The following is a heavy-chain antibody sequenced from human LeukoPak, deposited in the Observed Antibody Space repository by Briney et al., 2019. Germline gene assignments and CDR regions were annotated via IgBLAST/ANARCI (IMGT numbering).Heavy chain of an antibody. V-gene: IGHV3-15*01. CDR2: MKSKADGGTT. CDR3: TTDPQSLS. Sequence: KAGGSLRLSCAASGFTVSSDYMSWVRQAPGKGLEWVGRMKSKADGGTTDYAAPVEGRFTISRDDSKDTLFLQMSSVKTEDTAVYYCTTDPQSLSWGQGTLVIVSS. CDR1: GFTVSSDY. J-gene: IGHJ4*02.